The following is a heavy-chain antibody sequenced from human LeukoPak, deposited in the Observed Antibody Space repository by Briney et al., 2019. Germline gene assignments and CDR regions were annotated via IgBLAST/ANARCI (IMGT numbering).Heavy chain of an antibody. CDR3: ARVVYRYFDSSGYYYRKNSYYYYFYMDV. D-gene: IGHD3-22*01. CDR2: IIPIFGTL. Sequence: GASVKVSCKASGGTFSTYAISWVRQAPGQGREWMGGIIPIFGTLNYAQKFQGRVTITADESTSTAYMELSSLRSEDTAVYYCARVVYRYFDSSGYYYRKNSYYYYFYMDVWGKGTTVTISS. V-gene: IGHV1-69*01. CDR1: GGTFSTYA. J-gene: IGHJ6*03.